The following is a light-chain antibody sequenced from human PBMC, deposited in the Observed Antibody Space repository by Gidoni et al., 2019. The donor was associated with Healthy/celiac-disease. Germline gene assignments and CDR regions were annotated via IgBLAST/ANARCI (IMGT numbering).Light chain of an antibody. V-gene: IGLV2-14*01. CDR3: SSYTSSSTLAVV. CDR2: EVS. J-gene: IGLJ2*01. CDR1: SSDAGGYNY. Sequence: QPALTQPASVSGSPGQSITISCPGTSSDAGGYNYVSWYQQHPGKAPKLMIYEVSNRPSGVSNRFSGSKSGNTASLTISGLQAEDEADYYCSSYTSSSTLAVVFGGGTKLTVL.